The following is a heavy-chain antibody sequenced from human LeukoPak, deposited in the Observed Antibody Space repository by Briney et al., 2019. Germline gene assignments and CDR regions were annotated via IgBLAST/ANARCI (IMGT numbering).Heavy chain of an antibody. J-gene: IGHJ4*02. D-gene: IGHD2-15*01. Sequence: EPSETLSLTCAVSGASISSSYWWSWVRQPPGKGLEWIGEIHHSGSTKYNPSLKSRVTISVDKSENQFSLKLSSVTAADTAVYYCAPSPCSGDSCYRFDFWGQGTQVTVSS. V-gene: IGHV4-4*02. CDR3: APSPCSGDSCYRFDF. CDR1: GASISSSYW. CDR2: IHHSGST.